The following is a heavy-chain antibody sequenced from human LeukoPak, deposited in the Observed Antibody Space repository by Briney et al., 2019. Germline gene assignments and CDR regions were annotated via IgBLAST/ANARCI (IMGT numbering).Heavy chain of an antibody. Sequence: SETLSLTCAVSGDSISSNNWWSWVRPPPGKGLEWVGEIYHSGSTNYNPSLKSRVTISVDKSKTQFSLKLSSVTAADTAVYYCARGKDNWNVAVFDYWGQGTLVTVSS. CDR2: IYHSGST. J-gene: IGHJ4*02. V-gene: IGHV4-4*02. D-gene: IGHD1-20*01. CDR1: GDSISSNNW. CDR3: ARGKDNWNVAVFDY.